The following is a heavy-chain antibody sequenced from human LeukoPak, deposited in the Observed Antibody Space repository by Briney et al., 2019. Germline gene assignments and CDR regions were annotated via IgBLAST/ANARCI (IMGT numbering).Heavy chain of an antibody. D-gene: IGHD3-16*02. J-gene: IGHJ4*02. V-gene: IGHV1-2*02. Sequence: GASVKVSCKTSGYTFNGYFIHWVRQAPGQGLEWMGWINPNSGGTKYEQKFQGRVTMTRDTSISTAYMELSSLRSDDTAVYYCARDLSSGELSFDYWGQGALVTVSS. CDR2: INPNSGGT. CDR1: GYTFNGYF. CDR3: ARDLSSGELSFDY.